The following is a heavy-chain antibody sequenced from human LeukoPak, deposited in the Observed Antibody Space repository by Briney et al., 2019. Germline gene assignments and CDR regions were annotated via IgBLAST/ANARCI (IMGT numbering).Heavy chain of an antibody. V-gene: IGHV1-8*01. J-gene: IGHJ3*02. CDR2: MNPNSGNT. D-gene: IGHD2-2*01. Sequence: ASVKVSCKASGYTFTSYDINWVRQATGQGLEWMGWMNPNSGNTGYAQKLQGRVTMTTDTSTSTAYMELRSPRSDDTAVYYCARDRYSYCSSTNCLNAFDIWGQGTMVTVSS. CDR3: ARDRYSYCSSTNCLNAFDI. CDR1: GYTFTSYD.